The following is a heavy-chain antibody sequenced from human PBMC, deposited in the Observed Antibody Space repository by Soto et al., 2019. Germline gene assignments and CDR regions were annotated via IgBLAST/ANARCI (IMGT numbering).Heavy chain of an antibody. CDR1: GYRFATYA. V-gene: IGHV1-3*01. Sequence: QVQRVQSGAEVKKPGAAVKVSCKASGYRFATYAIHWVRRAPGQGLEWMGWSNPCSGDTEYSDTFQDRVTITRDTPATTAYMELRGLTSADTAVYYSARRYRSAGWLEPWGQGTLVTVSS. D-gene: IGHD5-18*01. J-gene: IGHJ5*02. CDR2: SNPCSGDT. CDR3: ARRYRSAGWLEP.